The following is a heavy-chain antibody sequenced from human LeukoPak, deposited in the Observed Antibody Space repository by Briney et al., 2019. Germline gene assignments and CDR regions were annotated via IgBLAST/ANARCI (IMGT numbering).Heavy chain of an antibody. V-gene: IGHV4-34*01. CDR2: INHSGST. CDR1: GGSFSGYY. Sequence: PSETLSLTCAVYGGSFSGYYWSWIRQRPGKGLEWIGEINHSGSTNYNPSLKSRVTISVDTSKNQFSLKLSSVTAADTAVYYCARGGCSSTSCPTPYYYYGMDVWGQGTTVTVSS. D-gene: IGHD2-2*01. CDR3: ARGGCSSTSCPTPYYYYGMDV. J-gene: IGHJ6*02.